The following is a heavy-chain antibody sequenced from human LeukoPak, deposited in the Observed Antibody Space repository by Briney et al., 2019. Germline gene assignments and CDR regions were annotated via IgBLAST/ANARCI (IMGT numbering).Heavy chain of an antibody. CDR1: GFTFSSYW. J-gene: IGHJ6*03. Sequence: PGGSLRLSCAASGFTFSSYWMSWVRQAPGKGLEWVANIKQDGSEKYYVDSVKGRFTISRDNAKNSLYLQMNSLRAEDTAVYYCARDRSSYSSGWFYYYYYMDVWGKGTTVTISS. CDR3: ARDRSSYSSGWFYYYYYMDV. V-gene: IGHV3-7*01. CDR2: IKQDGSEK. D-gene: IGHD6-19*01.